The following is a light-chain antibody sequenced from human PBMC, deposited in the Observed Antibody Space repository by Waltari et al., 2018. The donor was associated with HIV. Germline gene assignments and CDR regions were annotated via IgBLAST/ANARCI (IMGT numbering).Light chain of an antibody. Sequence: SYELTQPLSVSVALGQTAYITCGGHNIENKVVHGYEQKPGQAPVLVIYRDSNRPSGLHERFSGSNSGNTATLTISRAQAVDGGDYYCQVWDSSTGVFGGGTNLTVL. V-gene: IGLV3-9*01. CDR1: NIENKV. J-gene: IGLJ3*02. CDR2: RDS. CDR3: QVWDSSTGV.